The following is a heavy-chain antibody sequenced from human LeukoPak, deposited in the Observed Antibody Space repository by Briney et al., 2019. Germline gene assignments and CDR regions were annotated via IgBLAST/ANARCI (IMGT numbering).Heavy chain of an antibody. J-gene: IGHJ4*02. Sequence: SETLSFNCSGYGGSLSGYYWGWIRRPPGKGLEWIGEINHSGSANYDPSLKSRVTISRDTSKNQLSLKLSSVTAADTAVYYCARSSMIAFGGVIAKYDYWGQGALVTVSS. CDR1: GGSLSGYY. CDR3: ARSSMIAFGGVIAKYDY. CDR2: INHSGSA. V-gene: IGHV4-34*01. D-gene: IGHD3-16*02.